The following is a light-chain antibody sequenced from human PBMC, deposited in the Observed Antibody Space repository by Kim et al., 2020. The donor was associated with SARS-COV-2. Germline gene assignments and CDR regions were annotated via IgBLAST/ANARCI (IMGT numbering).Light chain of an antibody. J-gene: IGLJ2*01. CDR1: SSDVGGYNY. CDR3: SSYAGSNNLGV. V-gene: IGLV2-8*01. CDR2: EVS. Sequence: QSALTQPPSASGSPGQSVTISCTGTSSDVGGYNYVSWYQQHPGKAPKLMIYEVSKRPSGVPDRFSGSKSGNTASLTVSGLQAEDEADYYCSSYAGSNNLGVFGGGTHLTVL.